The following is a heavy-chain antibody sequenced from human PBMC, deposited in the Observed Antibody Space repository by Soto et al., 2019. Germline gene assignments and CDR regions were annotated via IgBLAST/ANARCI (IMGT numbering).Heavy chain of an antibody. Sequence: GESLKISCKDSGSNFTKSWIGWVRQMPGRGLDWMGIIYPGDSDTRYSPSSQGQVIISADKSISTAYLQWSSLKASDTAIYYCATESQLGLGFEYWGQGTLVTVS. CDR1: GSNFTKSW. J-gene: IGHJ4*01. D-gene: IGHD1-1*01. CDR2: IYPGDSDT. V-gene: IGHV5-51*01. CDR3: ATESQLGLGFEY.